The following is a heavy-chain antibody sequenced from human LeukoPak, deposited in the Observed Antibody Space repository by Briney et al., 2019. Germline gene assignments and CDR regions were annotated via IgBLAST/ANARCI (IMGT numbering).Heavy chain of an antibody. CDR1: GFSLSTSGVG. D-gene: IGHD2-21*02. CDR3: AYSLIVVVTGANNWFDP. CDR2: IYWNDDK. Sequence: SGPTLVKPTQTLTLTCTFSGFSLSTSGVGVGWIRQPPGKALEWLALIYWNDDKRYSPSLKSRLTITKDTSKNQVVLTMTNMDPVDTATYYCAYSLIVVVTGANNWFDPWGQGTLVTVSS. J-gene: IGHJ5*02. V-gene: IGHV2-5*01.